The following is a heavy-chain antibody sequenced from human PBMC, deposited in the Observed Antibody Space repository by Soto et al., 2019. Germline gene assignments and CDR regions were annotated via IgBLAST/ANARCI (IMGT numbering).Heavy chain of an antibody. CDR2: IYYSGST. CDR1: GGSISSYY. CDR3: ARDNRIAVAGMWGPNWFDP. D-gene: IGHD6-19*01. J-gene: IGHJ5*02. V-gene: IGHV4-59*01. Sequence: QVQLQESGPGLVKPSETLSLTCTVSGGSISSYYWSWIRQPPGKGLEWIGYIYYSGSTNYNPSLKSRVTISVDTSKHQFSLKLSSVTAADTAVYYCARDNRIAVAGMWGPNWFDPWGQGTLVTVSS.